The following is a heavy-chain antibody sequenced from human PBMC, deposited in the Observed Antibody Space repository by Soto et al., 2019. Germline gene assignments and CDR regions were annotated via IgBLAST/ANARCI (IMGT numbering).Heavy chain of an antibody. J-gene: IGHJ4*02. CDR3: ARDPTGGYYDSSGYPHH. V-gene: IGHV3-30-3*01. D-gene: IGHD3-22*01. CDR2: ISYDGSNK. Sequence: GGSLRLSCAASGFTFSSYAMHWVRQAPGKGLEWVAVISYDGSNKYYADSVKGRFTISRDNSKNTLYLQMNSLRAEDTAVYYCARDPTGGYYDSSGYPHHWGQGTLVTVSS. CDR1: GFTFSSYA.